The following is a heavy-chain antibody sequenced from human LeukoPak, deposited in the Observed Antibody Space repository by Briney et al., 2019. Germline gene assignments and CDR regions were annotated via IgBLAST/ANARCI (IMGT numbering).Heavy chain of an antibody. Sequence: SVKVSCKASGYTFTGYYMHWVRQAPGHGLEWMGRIIPILGIANYAQKFQGRVTITADKSTSTAYMELSSLRSEDTAVYYCAREIGSLLIEVPGGMDVWGQGTTVTVSS. CDR2: IIPILGIA. J-gene: IGHJ6*02. CDR1: GYTFTGYY. D-gene: IGHD3-10*01. V-gene: IGHV1-69*04. CDR3: AREIGSLLIEVPGGMDV.